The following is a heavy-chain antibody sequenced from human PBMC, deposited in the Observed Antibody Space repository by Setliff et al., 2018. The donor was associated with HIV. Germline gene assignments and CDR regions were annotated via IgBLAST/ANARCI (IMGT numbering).Heavy chain of an antibody. D-gene: IGHD5-18*01. CDR2: IYYSGSI. Sequence: SETLSLTCTVSGGSISSSSYYWGCIRQPPGMGLEWIGSIYYSGSIYYNPSLKSRVTISVDTSKNQFSLKLSSVTAADTAVYYRARERGGGYNYGRGMDVWGQGTTVTVSS. V-gene: IGHV4-39*07. J-gene: IGHJ6*02. CDR1: GGSISSSSYY. CDR3: ARERGGGYNYGRGMDV.